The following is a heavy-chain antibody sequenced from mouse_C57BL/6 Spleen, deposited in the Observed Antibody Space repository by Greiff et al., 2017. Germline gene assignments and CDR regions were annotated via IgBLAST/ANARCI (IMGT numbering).Heavy chain of an antibody. CDR3: AGGLGCKGDMDC. Sequence: VQLQESGAGLVQPGASVKISCTASGFAFSSYWMNWVRQRPGKGLEWIGEIYPGDGDTNYDGEVKGKATVTADKSSSRDYMQLRSLTSADSAVCFCAGGLGCKGDMDCWGQGTSVTVSS. D-gene: IGHD4-1*01. CDR2: IYPGDGDT. CDR1: GFAFSSYW. J-gene: IGHJ4*01. V-gene: IGHV1-80*01.